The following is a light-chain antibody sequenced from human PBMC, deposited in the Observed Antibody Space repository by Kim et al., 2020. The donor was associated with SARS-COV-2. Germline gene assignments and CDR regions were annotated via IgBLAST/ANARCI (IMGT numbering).Light chain of an antibody. CDR1: SGSIASGY. CDR2: ENN. Sequence: NFMLTQPHSVSESPGKTVTISCTRSSGSIASGYVQWYQQRPGSVPTTVIQENNQRPSGVPDRFSGSIDSSSNSASLTISGLKTEDEADYYCQSYDSNNVVFGGGTQLTVL. J-gene: IGLJ2*01. V-gene: IGLV6-57*03. CDR3: QSYDSNNVV.